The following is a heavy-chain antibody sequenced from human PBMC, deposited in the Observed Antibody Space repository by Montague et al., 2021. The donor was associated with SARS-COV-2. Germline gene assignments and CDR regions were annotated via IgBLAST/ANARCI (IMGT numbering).Heavy chain of an antibody. CDR3: VKDKIGVF. D-gene: IGHD3-16*01. V-gene: IGHV3-23*01. CDR2: ISDSGDST. J-gene: IGHJ4*02. CDR1: GFTFGNFA. Sequence: SLRLSCAASGFTFGNFAMTWVRQTPGKGLEWVSSISDSGDSTWSPDSVKGRFTISRDNSKNILYLQMSSLRVDDTAIYYCVKDKIGVFWGQGPLVTVSS.